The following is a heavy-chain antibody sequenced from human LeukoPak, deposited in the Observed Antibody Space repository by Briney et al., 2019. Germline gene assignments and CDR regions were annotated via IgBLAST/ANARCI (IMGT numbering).Heavy chain of an antibody. CDR2: ITSKTDGGAT. D-gene: IGHD3-22*01. CDR1: GFTFSNAW. Sequence: PGGSLRLSCAASGFTFSNAWRSWVRQAPGKGLEWVGRITSKTDGGATDYAAPVKGRFTISRDDSKNTLYLQMNSLKIEDTALYYCTTALGYYYDSSGYYSHFDYWGQGTLVTVSS. J-gene: IGHJ4*02. V-gene: IGHV3-15*01. CDR3: TTALGYYYDSSGYYSHFDY.